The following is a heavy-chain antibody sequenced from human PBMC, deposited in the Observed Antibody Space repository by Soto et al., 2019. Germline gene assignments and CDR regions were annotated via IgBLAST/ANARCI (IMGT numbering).Heavy chain of an antibody. CDR2: ISGSGGST. Sequence: GGFLRLSCAASGFTFSSYAMSWVRPAPGKGLEWVSAISGSGGSTYYADSVKGRFTISRDNSKNTLYLQMNSLRAEDTAVYYCAKENGYSSSWFEFDYWGQGTLVPVSS. V-gene: IGHV3-23*01. D-gene: IGHD6-13*01. CDR3: AKENGYSSSWFEFDY. J-gene: IGHJ4*02. CDR1: GFTFSSYA.